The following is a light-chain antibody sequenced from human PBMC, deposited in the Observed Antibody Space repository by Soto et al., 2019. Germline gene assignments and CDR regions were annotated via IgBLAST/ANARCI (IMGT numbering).Light chain of an antibody. J-gene: IGKJ1*01. Sequence: EIQMTQSPSSLSASGGDRVTITCRASQSISSYLTWYQQKPGKDPKLLLYDASSLQSEVPERFSGSGSGADFTLTISRLEPEDFAAYYCQQCYSTPRTFGQGTKVEIK. CDR2: DAS. V-gene: IGKV1-39*01. CDR1: QSISSY. CDR3: QQCYSTPRT.